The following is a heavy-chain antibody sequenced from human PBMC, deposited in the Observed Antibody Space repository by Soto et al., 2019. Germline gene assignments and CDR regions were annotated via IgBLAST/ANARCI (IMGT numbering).Heavy chain of an antibody. D-gene: IGHD7-27*01. CDR3: TRRAGWDPDQTGLLYFDY. J-gene: IGHJ4*02. Sequence: GGSLRLSCTASGFTFGDYAMSWFRQAPGKGLEWVGFIRSKAYGGTTEYAASVKGRFTISRDDSKSIAYLQMNSLKTEDTAVYYCTRRAGWDPDQTGLLYFDYWGQGTLVTVSS. V-gene: IGHV3-49*03. CDR1: GFTFGDYA. CDR2: IRSKAYGGTT.